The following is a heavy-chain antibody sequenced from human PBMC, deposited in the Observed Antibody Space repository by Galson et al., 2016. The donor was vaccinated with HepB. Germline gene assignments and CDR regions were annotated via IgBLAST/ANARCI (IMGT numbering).Heavy chain of an antibody. Sequence: SETLSLTCTVSGGSISASSYSWAWIRQPPGKGLEWIGSLSYSGSAFYNPSLKNRVTMSVDTSTNQFSLKLSSVTAADTAVYYCARHHYDFWSGSTPSDYFDYWGQGTLVTVSS. V-gene: IGHV4-39*01. D-gene: IGHD3-3*01. CDR2: LSYSGSA. CDR1: GGSISASSYS. J-gene: IGHJ4*02. CDR3: ARHHYDFWSGSTPSDYFDY.